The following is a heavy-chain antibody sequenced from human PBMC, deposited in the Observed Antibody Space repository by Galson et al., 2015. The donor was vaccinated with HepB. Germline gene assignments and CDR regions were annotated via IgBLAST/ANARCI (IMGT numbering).Heavy chain of an antibody. CDR1: GYTFSHNA. D-gene: IGHD1-1*01. CDR3: ARALLEGEASFDP. Sequence: SVKVSCKASGYTFSHNAIHWLRQAPGQGLEWMGWNAGNCLTKYSQKFEARVTFTRDTSANTAYMELNALTSEDTAMYYCARALLEGEASFDPWGQGTLVIVSS. V-gene: IGHV1-3*01. CDR2: NAGNCLT. J-gene: IGHJ5*02.